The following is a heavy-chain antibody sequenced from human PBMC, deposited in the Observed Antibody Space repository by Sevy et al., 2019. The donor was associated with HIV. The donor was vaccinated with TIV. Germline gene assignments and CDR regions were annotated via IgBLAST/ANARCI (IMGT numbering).Heavy chain of an antibody. CDR3: ARLSGAAFDY. CDR1: GGSISSAVYY. CDR2: IYYDGGP. D-gene: IGHD1-26*01. J-gene: IGHJ4*02. V-gene: IGHV4-31*03. Sequence: SETLSLTCSVSGGSISSAVYYWSWIRQRPGKGVEWMGHIYYDGGPYYNTSLRSRLFISVDTSMNSFSLGLTSVTAADTAIYFCARLSGAAFDYWGQGTMVTVSS.